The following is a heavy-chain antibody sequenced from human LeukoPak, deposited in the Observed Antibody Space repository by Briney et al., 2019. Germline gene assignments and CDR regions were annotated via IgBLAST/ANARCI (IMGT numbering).Heavy chain of an antibody. Sequence: GGSLRLSCAASGFTFSSYAMSWVRQAPGKGLEWVSAISGSGGSTYYADSVKGRFTISRDNSKNTLYLQMNSLRAEDTAVYYLAKGSPYYDFWSGYYVAYYFDYWGQGTLVTVSS. D-gene: IGHD3-3*01. CDR1: GFTFSSYA. V-gene: IGHV3-23*01. J-gene: IGHJ4*02. CDR3: AKGSPYYDFWSGYYVAYYFDY. CDR2: ISGSGGST.